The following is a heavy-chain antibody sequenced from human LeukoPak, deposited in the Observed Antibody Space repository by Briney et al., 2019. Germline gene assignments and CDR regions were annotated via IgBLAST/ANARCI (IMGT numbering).Heavy chain of an antibody. CDR3: ARDSCLTTVTTYCDY. Sequence: GGSLRLSCEASGFPFRYYSMDWVRQAPGKGLEWISYISSNSTTIYYAYSVKGRFTISRDNAKNSLYLQMNSQRAEDTAVYYCARDSCLTTVTTYCDYWGQGTLVTVLS. CDR2: ISSNSTTI. CDR1: GFPFRYYS. V-gene: IGHV3-48*01. J-gene: IGHJ4*02. D-gene: IGHD4-17*01.